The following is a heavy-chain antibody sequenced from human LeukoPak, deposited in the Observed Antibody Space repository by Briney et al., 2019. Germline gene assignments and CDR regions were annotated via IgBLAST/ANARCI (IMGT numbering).Heavy chain of an antibody. CDR3: ARDGTAAVLRNAFDI. D-gene: IGHD6-13*01. V-gene: IGHV3-30*04. Sequence: GSLRLSCAASGFTFSSYAMHWVRQAPGKGLEWVAVISYDGSNKYYADSVKGRFTISRDNSKNTLYPQMNSLRAEDTAVYYCARDGTAAVLRNAFDIWGQGTMVTVSS. CDR2: ISYDGSNK. CDR1: GFTFSSYA. J-gene: IGHJ3*02.